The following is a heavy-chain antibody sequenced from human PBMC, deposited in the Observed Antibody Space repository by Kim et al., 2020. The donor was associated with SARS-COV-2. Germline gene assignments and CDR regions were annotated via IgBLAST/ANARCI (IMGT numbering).Heavy chain of an antibody. CDR2: IHDSATT. J-gene: IGHJ4*01. V-gene: IGHV4-30-4*01. Sequence: SETLSLTCTVSGDSITSRYYYWIWIRQSPGKGLEWIVYIHDSATTHYNPSLKGRIAFSVDTAKNQFSLKVTSVTASDTSVYYCASCNEYSYGPYCYYGG. CDR1: GDSITSRYYY. CDR3: ASCNEYSYGPYCYY. D-gene: IGHD3-16*01.